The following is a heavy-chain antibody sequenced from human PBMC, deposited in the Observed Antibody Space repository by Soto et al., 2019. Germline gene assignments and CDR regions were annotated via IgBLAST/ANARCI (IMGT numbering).Heavy chain of an antibody. CDR3: ARVGGSGWITDY. V-gene: IGHV3-11*01. Sequence: RGSLRLSCVASGFTFSDYYMSWIRQAPGKGLEWISYISSSGNTIYYADSVKGRFTISRDNAKNSLYLQMNSLRAEDTAVYYCARVGGSGWITDYWGQGTLVTVSS. CDR1: GFTFSDYY. J-gene: IGHJ4*02. D-gene: IGHD6-19*01. CDR2: ISSSGNTI.